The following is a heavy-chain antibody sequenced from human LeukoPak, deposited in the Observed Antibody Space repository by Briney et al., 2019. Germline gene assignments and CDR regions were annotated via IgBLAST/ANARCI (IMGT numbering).Heavy chain of an antibody. D-gene: IGHD3-16*01. CDR1: GFTFGTFG. Sequence: GRSLRLSCAASGFTFGTFGMHWVRQAPGKGLEWVAVIGHDGTYKNYADSVKGRFTISRDNCKNNLYLQMESLRAEDTAVYYCARDFRVGSYFDYWGQGTLATVSS. V-gene: IGHV3-33*01. J-gene: IGHJ4*02. CDR2: IGHDGTYK. CDR3: ARDFRVGSYFDY.